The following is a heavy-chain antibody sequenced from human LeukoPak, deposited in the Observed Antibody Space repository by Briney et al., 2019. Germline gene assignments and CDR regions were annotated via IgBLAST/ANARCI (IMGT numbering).Heavy chain of an antibody. D-gene: IGHD3-22*01. Sequence: GGSLRLFCAASGFIFSRYDMRGVRRARGKGREGVANIKQGGSEKYCGDCVRGRFTIYRESAKTSLYMQMNSMRADDTAVSYCSRDLYRIVVVPHYFDYWGQGTLVPVPP. CDR1: GFIFSRYD. CDR3: SRDLYRIVVVPHYFDY. J-gene: IGHJ4*02. CDR2: IKQGGSEK. V-gene: IGHV3-7*01.